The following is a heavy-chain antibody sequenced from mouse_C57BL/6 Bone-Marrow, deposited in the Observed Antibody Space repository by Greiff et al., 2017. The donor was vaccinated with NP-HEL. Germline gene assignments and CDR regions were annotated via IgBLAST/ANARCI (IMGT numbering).Heavy chain of an antibody. CDR2: INPNNGGT. CDR1: GYTFTDYN. V-gene: IGHV1-22*01. CDR3: ASPLWGVSCAY. J-gene: IGHJ3*01. Sequence: VQLKESGPELVKPGASVKMSCKASGYTFTDYNMHWVKQSHGKSLEWIGYINPNNGGTSYNQKFKGKATLTVNKSSSTAYMELRSLTSEDSAVYYCASPLWGVSCAYWGQGTLVTVSA.